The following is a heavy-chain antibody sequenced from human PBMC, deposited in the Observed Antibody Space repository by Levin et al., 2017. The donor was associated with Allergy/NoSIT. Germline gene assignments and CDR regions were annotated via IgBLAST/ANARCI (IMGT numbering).Heavy chain of an antibody. CDR1: GGTLRNFA. CDR3: ASGDSGYVRY. J-gene: IGHJ4*02. V-gene: IGHV1-69*13. D-gene: IGHD5-12*01. Sequence: PLASVKVSCNLSGGTLRNFALNWVRQAPGQGLEWMGGVIPFFGTTNYAQRFQGRVTIIADESTSTAYMELSSLRSDDTALYYCASGDSGYVRYWGQGTLVTISS. CDR2: VIPFFGTT.